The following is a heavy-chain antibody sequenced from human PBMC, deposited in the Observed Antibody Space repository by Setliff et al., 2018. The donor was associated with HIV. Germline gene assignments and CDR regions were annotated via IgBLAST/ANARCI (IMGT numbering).Heavy chain of an antibody. CDR2: MYTDGST. J-gene: IGHJ4*01. CDR3: ARDSRWLQFPYFDS. Sequence: SETLSLTYTVSGGSITSGNYFWSWIRQPAGKGLEWVGHMYTDGSTNYNPSFKSRVTISADTSKNQFSLKLSSVTAADTAVYYCARDSRWLQFPYFDSWGQGTPVTVSS. D-gene: IGHD5-12*01. CDR1: GGSITSGNYF. V-gene: IGHV4-61*09.